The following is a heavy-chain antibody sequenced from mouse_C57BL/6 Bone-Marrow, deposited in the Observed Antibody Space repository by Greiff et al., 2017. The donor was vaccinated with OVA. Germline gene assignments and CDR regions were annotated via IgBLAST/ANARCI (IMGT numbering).Heavy chain of an antibody. CDR3: ARTGGYYKDFDY. Sequence: VQLVESGAELVRPGTSVKVSCKASGYAFTNYLIAWVKQRPGQGLEWVGVINPGSGGTNYNETFKGKATLTADKSSSTAYMQLSSLTSEDSAVYFCARTGGYYKDFDYWGQGTTLTVSS. CDR2: INPGSGGT. CDR1: GYAFTNYL. V-gene: IGHV1-54*01. J-gene: IGHJ2*01. D-gene: IGHD2-3*01.